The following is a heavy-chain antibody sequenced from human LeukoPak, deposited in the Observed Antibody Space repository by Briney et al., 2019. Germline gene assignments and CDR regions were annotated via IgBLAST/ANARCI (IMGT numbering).Heavy chain of an antibody. V-gene: IGHV3-53*01. CDR3: ARALGAAAGT. CDR2: IYSGGNT. Sequence: PGESLRLSCAASGFTVSSNYTSWVRQSPGKGLEWISVIYSGGNTYYADSVKGRFTVSRDNSKNTWYLQMNSLRAEDTAVYYCARALGAAAGTWGQGTLVTVSS. J-gene: IGHJ5*02. D-gene: IGHD6-13*01. CDR1: GFTVSSNY.